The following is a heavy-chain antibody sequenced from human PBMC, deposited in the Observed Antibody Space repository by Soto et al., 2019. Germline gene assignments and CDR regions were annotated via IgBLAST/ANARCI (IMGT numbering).Heavy chain of an antibody. D-gene: IGHD4-17*01. Sequence: EVQLLESGGGLVQPGGSLRLSCAASGFTFSSYAMSWVRQAPGKGLEWVSAISGSGGSTYYADSVKGRFTISRDNSKNTLYLQMNSLRAEDTAVYYCAKRAYGDYESYYYYGMDVWGQGTTVTVSS. CDR2: ISGSGGST. CDR1: GFTFSSYA. V-gene: IGHV3-23*01. CDR3: AKRAYGDYESYYYYGMDV. J-gene: IGHJ6*02.